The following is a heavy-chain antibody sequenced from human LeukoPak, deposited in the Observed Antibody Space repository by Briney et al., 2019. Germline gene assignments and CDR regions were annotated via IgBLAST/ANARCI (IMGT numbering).Heavy chain of an antibody. J-gene: IGHJ4*02. CDR1: GFTFSSYG. Sequence: NPGGSLRLSCAASGFTFSSYGMHWVRRAPGKGLEWVAVIWYDGSNKYYADSVKGRFTISRDNSKNTLYLQMNSLRAEDTAVYYCARDHCSSTSCYPDYWGQGTLVTVSS. CDR2: IWYDGSNK. D-gene: IGHD2-2*01. V-gene: IGHV3-33*01. CDR3: ARDHCSSTSCYPDY.